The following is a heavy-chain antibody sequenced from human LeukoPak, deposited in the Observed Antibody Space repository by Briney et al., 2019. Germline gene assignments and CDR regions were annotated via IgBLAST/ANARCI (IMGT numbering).Heavy chain of an antibody. V-gene: IGHV1-69*13. J-gene: IGHJ3*02. CDR3: ARDVVAAAGTPWRAFDI. D-gene: IGHD6-13*01. CDR2: IIPIFGTA. Sequence: SVKVSCKASGGTFSSYAISWVRQAPGQGLEWMGGIIPIFGTANYAQKLQGRVTITADESTSTAYMELSSLRSEDTAVYYCARDVVAAAGTPWRAFDIWGQGTMVTVSS. CDR1: GGTFSSYA.